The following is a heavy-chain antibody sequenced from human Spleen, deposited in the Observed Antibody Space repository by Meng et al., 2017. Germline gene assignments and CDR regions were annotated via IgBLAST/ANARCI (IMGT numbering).Heavy chain of an antibody. CDR2: VKSNVDGGTV. CDR3: SGHVDY. J-gene: IGHJ4*01. Sequence: GGSLRPACAAPGFTFSNAWMTWVRQAPGKGLEWIGRVKSNVDGGTVDYAAAVKGRFFIPRDDSENAFYLQMNSLKTENTAVYYCSGHVDYWGHGTLVTVSS. CDR1: GFTFSNAW. V-gene: IGHV3-15*01.